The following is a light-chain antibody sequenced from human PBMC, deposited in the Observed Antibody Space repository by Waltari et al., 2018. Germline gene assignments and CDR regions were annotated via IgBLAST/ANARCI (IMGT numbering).Light chain of an antibody. CDR2: DTT. V-gene: IGLV7-46*01. Sequence: QAVVTQEPSLTVSPGGTVTLTCGSSTGAVTSGHFPYWFQQKPGQAPRTVIYDTTNRHSWPPARFSGSFLGGKAALTLSGAQPEDEAEYYCLLFYSGARVFGGGTKLTVL. CDR3: LLFYSGARV. CDR1: TGAVTSGHF. J-gene: IGLJ3*02.